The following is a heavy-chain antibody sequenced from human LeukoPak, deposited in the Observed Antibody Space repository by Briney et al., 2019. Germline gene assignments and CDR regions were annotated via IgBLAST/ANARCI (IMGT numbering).Heavy chain of an antibody. CDR2: IRGSGGGT. J-gene: IGHJ4*02. V-gene: IGHV3-23*01. D-gene: IGHD6-19*01. CDR1: GFTFNSYA. Sequence: GGSLRLSCAASGFTFNSYAMSWVRQAPGKGLECVSAIRGSGGGTYYADSVKGRFTISRDNSKNTLYLQMNSLRDEDTALYYCAKAGIGVVGYFDYWGQGTLVTVSS. CDR3: AKAGIGVVGYFDY.